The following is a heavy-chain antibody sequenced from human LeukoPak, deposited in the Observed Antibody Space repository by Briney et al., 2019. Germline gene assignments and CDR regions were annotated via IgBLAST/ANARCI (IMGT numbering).Heavy chain of an antibody. CDR1: GFTFSKYW. CDR3: ARDGYRYGWGDGMDV. J-gene: IGHJ6*02. CDR2: INPDDKSA. V-gene: IGHV3-74*01. Sequence: GGSLRLSCAASGFTFSKYWLHWLRHAPGKGLVWVSRINPDDKSASYADSVKGRFTIARDDARKTLYLQMDSLRAEDTAVYYCARDGYRYGWGDGMDVWGQGTTVTVSS. D-gene: IGHD5-18*01.